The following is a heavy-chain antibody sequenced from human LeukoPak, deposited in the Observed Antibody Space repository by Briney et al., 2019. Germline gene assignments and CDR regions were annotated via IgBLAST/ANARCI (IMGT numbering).Heavy chain of an antibody. CDR2: INPYNDNT. CDR3: ATMGCSGGTCYLNWFDP. V-gene: IGHV1-18*01. CDR1: GHPLTTYG. D-gene: IGHD2-15*01. Sequence: ASVKVSCKSSGHPLTTYGIIWVRQAPGQGLEWMGWINPYNDNTNYAQNLQGRVTMTTDTSTRTAYMQLRNLRSDDTAVYYCATMGCSGGTCYLNWFDPWGQGTLVTVSS. J-gene: IGHJ5*02.